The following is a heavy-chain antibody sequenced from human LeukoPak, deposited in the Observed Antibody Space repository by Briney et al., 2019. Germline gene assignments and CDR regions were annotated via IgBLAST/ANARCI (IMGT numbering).Heavy chain of an antibody. Sequence: PGGSLRLSCAASGFTFSSYSMNWVRQAPGKGLEWVSSISSSNSYIYYADSVKGRFTISRDNAKNSLYLQMNSLRAEDTAVYYCAGDAAADFDYWGQGTLVTVSS. CDR1: GFTFSSYS. CDR2: ISSSNSYI. V-gene: IGHV3-21*01. CDR3: AGDAAADFDY. D-gene: IGHD6-13*01. J-gene: IGHJ4*02.